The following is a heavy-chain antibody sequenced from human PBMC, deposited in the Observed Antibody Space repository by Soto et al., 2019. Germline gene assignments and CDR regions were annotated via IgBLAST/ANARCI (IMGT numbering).Heavy chain of an antibody. D-gene: IGHD3-22*01. CDR2: IIPIFGTA. Sequence: QVSCKAPCGTFSSYAISWVRQAPGQGLEWMGGIIPIFGTANYAQKFQGRVTITADESTSTAYMELSRLRSEDTAVYYCARAPRLYYDSSGYYCSLWYWGQGTLVTVSS. V-gene: IGHV1-69*01. J-gene: IGHJ4*02. CDR3: ARAPRLYYDSSGYYCSLWY. CDR1: CGTFSSYA.